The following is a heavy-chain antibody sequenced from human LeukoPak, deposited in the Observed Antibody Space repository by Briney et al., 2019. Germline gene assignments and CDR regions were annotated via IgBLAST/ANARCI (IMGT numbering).Heavy chain of an antibody. CDR1: GNSITSYY. J-gene: IGHJ4*02. Sequence: ASVKVSCKASGNSITSYYMHWVRQAPGQGLEWMGITNPSGGSTSAAEKLQGRVTMNRDTSTSTVYMELSSLRSEDTAVYYCARTYGGNQYFDYWGQGTLVTVSS. CDR3: ARTYGGNQYFDY. CDR2: TNPSGGST. V-gene: IGHV1-46*01. D-gene: IGHD4-23*01.